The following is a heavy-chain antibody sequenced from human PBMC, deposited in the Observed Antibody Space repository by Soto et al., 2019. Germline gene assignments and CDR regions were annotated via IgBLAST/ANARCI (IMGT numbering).Heavy chain of an antibody. Sequence: QLQLQESGSGLVKPSETLSLTCIVSIGSISSRSSYWGWVRQTPGKGLEWIGSIYYIGNTYYNPSLKSRVTISIDTSKTQFSLKMNSVTAADTAVYFCGGQDYGTKGYYFESWGQGALVTVSS. V-gene: IGHV4-39*01. CDR1: IGSISSRSSY. D-gene: IGHD4-17*01. CDR2: IYYIGNT. J-gene: IGHJ4*02. CDR3: GGQDYGTKGYYFES.